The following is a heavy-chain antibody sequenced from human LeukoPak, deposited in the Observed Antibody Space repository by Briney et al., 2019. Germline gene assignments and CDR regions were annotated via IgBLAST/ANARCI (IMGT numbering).Heavy chain of an antibody. Sequence: TGESLKISCKGSGYSFTSYWIGWVRQVPGKGLEWMGIIYPDDSDTRNSPSLQGQVTISADKSISTAYLQWSSLKASDTAMYYCARHAVGRDDYGDYVGYFDYWGQGTLVTVSS. J-gene: IGHJ4*02. CDR2: IYPDDSDT. CDR3: ARHAVGRDDYGDYVGYFDY. V-gene: IGHV5-51*01. D-gene: IGHD4-17*01. CDR1: GYSFTSYW.